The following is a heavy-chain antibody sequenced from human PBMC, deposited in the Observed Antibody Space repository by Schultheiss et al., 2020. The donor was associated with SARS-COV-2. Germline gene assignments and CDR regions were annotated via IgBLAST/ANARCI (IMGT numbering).Heavy chain of an antibody. D-gene: IGHD3-3*01. J-gene: IGHJ6*03. Sequence: GESLKISCAASGFTFSSYSMNWVRQAPGKGLEWVSAISGSGGSTYYADSVKGRFTISRDNAKNSLYLQMNSLRAEDTAVYYCARSYYDFWSGYTNYYYYMDVWGKGTTVTVSS. CDR3: ARSYYDFWSGYTNYYYYMDV. V-gene: IGHV3-21*01. CDR1: GFTFSSYS. CDR2: ISGSGGST.